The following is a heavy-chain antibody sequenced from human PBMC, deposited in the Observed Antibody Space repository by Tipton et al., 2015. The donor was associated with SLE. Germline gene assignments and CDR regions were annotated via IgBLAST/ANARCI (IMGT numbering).Heavy chain of an antibody. J-gene: IGHJ6*02. D-gene: IGHD6-13*01. Sequence: SLRLSCAVSGFTIDDHAIHWVRQVPGKGLEWVSGIAWNIGNIGYADSVKGRFTISRDNAKNSLYLQMNSLKTEDTALYFCAKDLGQATAVSYFFAMDVWGLGTTVTVSS. CDR2: IAWNIGNI. CDR1: GFTIDDHA. CDR3: AKDLGQATAVSYFFAMDV. V-gene: IGHV3-9*01.